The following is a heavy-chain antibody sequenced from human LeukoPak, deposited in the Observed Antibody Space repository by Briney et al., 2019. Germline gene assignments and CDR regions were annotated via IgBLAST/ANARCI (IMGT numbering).Heavy chain of an antibody. J-gene: IGHJ4*02. V-gene: IGHV3-69-1*01. CDR2: FGHSGTI. CDR3: AGYGDYLY. D-gene: IGHD4-17*01. Sequence: PGGSLRLSCAASGFHFSAYDMHWVRQAPGEGLEWVAYFGHSGTIYYADSVRGRFTISRDNAKNSLHLQMNSLRADDTAVYYCAGYGDYLYLGQGTPVTVSS. CDR1: GFHFSAYD.